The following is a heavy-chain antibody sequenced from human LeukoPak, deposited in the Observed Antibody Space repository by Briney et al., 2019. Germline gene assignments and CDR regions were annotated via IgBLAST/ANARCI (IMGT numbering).Heavy chain of an antibody. CDR2: ISGSGGST. D-gene: IGHD3-10*01. V-gene: IGHV3-23*01. J-gene: IGHJ4*02. CDR3: AKDYYGSASGDY. CDR1: GFTFSSYA. Sequence: GGSLRLSCAASGFTFSSYAMSWVRQAPGKGLDWVSAISGSGGSTYYADPVKGRFTISRDNSKNTLYLQMNSLRAEDTAVYYCAKDYYGSASGDYWGQGTLVTVSS.